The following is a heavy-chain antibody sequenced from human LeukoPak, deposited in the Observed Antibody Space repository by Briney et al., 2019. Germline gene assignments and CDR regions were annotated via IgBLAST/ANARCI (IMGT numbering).Heavy chain of an antibody. Sequence: GRSLRLSCAASGFTFDDYAMHWVRQTPGKGLEWVSGVSWNGGSIGYADPVKGRFTISRDNAKNSLYLQLNSLRAEDTALYYCARDMDRGQRDLLILEAVLDVWGQGTTVTVSS. CDR1: GFTFDDYA. D-gene: IGHD3-10*01. V-gene: IGHV3-9*01. CDR2: VSWNGGSI. CDR3: ARDMDRGQRDLLILEAVLDV. J-gene: IGHJ6*02.